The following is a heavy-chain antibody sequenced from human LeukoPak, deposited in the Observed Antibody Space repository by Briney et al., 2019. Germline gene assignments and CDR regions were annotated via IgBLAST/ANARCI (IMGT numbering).Heavy chain of an antibody. D-gene: IGHD4-23*01. CDR3: AKGRGATVVANFDY. J-gene: IGHJ4*02. Sequence: GGSLRLSCAASGFTVSSNYMSWVRQAPGKGLEWVSVIYSGGSTYYADSVKGRFTISRDNSKNTLYLQMNSLRAEDTAVYYCAKGRGATVVANFDYWGQGTLVTVSS. CDR2: IYSGGST. CDR1: GFTVSSNY. V-gene: IGHV3-66*01.